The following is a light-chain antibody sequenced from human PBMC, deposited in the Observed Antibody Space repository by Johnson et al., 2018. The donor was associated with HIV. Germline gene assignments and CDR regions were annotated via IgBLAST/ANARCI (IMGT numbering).Light chain of an antibody. CDR2: ENN. Sequence: QSVLTQPPSVSAAPGQRVTISCSGSSSNIGNNYVSWYQQLPGGAPKLLIYENNMRPSGIPDRFSGSKSGTSATLDITGLQTGDEADYYCGTWDSSLSVYVFGNGTMVTVL. CDR3: GTWDSSLSVYV. J-gene: IGLJ1*01. V-gene: IGLV1-51*02. CDR1: SSNIGNNY.